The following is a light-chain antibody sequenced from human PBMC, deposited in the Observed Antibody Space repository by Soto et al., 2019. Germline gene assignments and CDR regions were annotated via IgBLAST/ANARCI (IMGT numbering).Light chain of an antibody. V-gene: IGKV1-39*01. CDR2: VAS. J-gene: IGKJ1*01. Sequence: DIPMTQSPSSLSASVGDRVTVTCRASQSIDTYLNWYQPRPGQAPKLLIYVASTLQSGVPSRFSGSGSGTHFTLTISSLQPEDFATYYCQQNQDIPPTFGQGTRVERK. CDR1: QSIDTY. CDR3: QQNQDIPPT.